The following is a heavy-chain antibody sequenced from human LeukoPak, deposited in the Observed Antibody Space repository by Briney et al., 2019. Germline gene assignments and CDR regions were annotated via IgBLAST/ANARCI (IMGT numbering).Heavy chain of an antibody. CDR3: ALVRGIIPDNWFDP. Sequence: GGSLRLSCVASGFTFSSYWMSWVRQAPGKGLEWVANIKQDGSEKYYVDSVKGRFTISRDNAKNSLYLQINSLRAEDTAVYYCALVRGIIPDNWFDPWGQGSLVTVSS. D-gene: IGHD3-10*01. CDR2: IKQDGSEK. V-gene: IGHV3-7*01. CDR1: GFTFSSYW. J-gene: IGHJ5*02.